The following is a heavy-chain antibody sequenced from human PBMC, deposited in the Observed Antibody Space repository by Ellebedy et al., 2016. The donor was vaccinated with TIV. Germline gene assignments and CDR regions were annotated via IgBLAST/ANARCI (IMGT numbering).Heavy chain of an antibody. Sequence: SETLSLXXAVYGGSFSGYYWSWIRQPPGKGLEWIGEINHSGSTNYNPSLKSRVTISVDTSKNQFSLKLSSVTAADTAVYYCRLAFRDYGDYARPEDWYFDLWGRGTLVTVSS. D-gene: IGHD4-17*01. CDR2: INHSGST. CDR3: RLAFRDYGDYARPEDWYFDL. J-gene: IGHJ2*01. CDR1: GGSFSGYY. V-gene: IGHV4-34*01.